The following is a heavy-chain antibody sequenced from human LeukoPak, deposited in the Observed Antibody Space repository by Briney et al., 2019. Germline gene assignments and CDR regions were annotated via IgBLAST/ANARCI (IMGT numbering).Heavy chain of an antibody. V-gene: IGHV1-18*01. D-gene: IGHD3-22*01. CDR3: ARDQAPLTMIVVVTPHAFDI. CDR1: GYTFTSYG. J-gene: IGHJ3*02. Sequence: GASVKVSCKASGYTFTSYGISWVRQAPGQGLEWMGWISAYNGNTNYAQKLQGRVTMTTDTSTSTAYMELRSLRSDDTAVYYCARDQAPLTMIVVVTPHAFDIWGQGTMVTVSS. CDR2: ISAYNGNT.